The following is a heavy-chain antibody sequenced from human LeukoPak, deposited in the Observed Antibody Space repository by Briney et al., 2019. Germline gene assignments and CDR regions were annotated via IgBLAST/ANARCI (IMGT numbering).Heavy chain of an antibody. CDR3: ARDLDYDVLTTYYFGAFDI. D-gene: IGHD3-9*01. V-gene: IGHV1-69*06. J-gene: IGHJ3*02. CDR1: GGTFSNYA. CDR2: IIPIFNTA. Sequence: GASVTVSCKASGGTFSNYAINWVRQAPGQGLEWKGGIIPIFNTANYAQKFQGRVTITADKFTNTAYLDLNSLRSDDTAVYYCARDLDYDVLTTYYFGAFDIWGQGTMVTVSS.